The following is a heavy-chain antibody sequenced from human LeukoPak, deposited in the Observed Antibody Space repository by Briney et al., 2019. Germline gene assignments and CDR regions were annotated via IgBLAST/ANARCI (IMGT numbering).Heavy chain of an antibody. CDR2: INPNSGGT. D-gene: IGHD2-15*01. CDR1: GYTFTGYY. CDR3: ARDLYCSGGSCPPDYYYGMDV. J-gene: IGHJ6*02. V-gene: IGHV1-2*04. Sequence: GASVKVSVKASGYTFTGYYMHWVRQAPGQGLEWMAWINPNSGGTNYAQKFQGWVTMTRDTSISTAYTELSRLRSDDTAVYYCARDLYCSGGSCPPDYYYGMDVWGQGTTVTVSS.